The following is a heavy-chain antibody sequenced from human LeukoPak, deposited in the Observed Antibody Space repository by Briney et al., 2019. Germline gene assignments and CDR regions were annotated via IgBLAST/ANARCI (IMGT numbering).Heavy chain of an antibody. J-gene: IGHJ4*02. CDR1: GFTFSSYG. CDR3: AKAPVTTCRGAYCYPFDY. CDR2: ISGSGINT. D-gene: IGHD2-21*01. Sequence: GGSLRLSCAASGFTFSSYGMNWVRQAPGKGLEWVSAISGSGINTYYADSVKGRFTISRDSSKNTLFLQMNRLRPEDAAVYYCAKAPVTTCRGAYCYPFDYWGQGTLVTVSS. V-gene: IGHV3-23*01.